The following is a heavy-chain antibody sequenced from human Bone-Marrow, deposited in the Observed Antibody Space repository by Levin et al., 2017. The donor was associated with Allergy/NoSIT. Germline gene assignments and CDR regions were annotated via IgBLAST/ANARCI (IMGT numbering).Heavy chain of an antibody. CDR3: ARGGCSSTSWLDN. CDR2: INSDGSNT. D-gene: IGHD2-2*01. Sequence: GGSLRLSCAASGFTFSNYWMHWVRQAPGKGLVWVSHINSDGSNTNYADSVKGRFTISRDNAKNTLYLQMNSLRDEDTAVYYCARGGCSSTSWLDNWGQGTLVTV. V-gene: IGHV3-74*01. J-gene: IGHJ5*02. CDR1: GFTFSNYW.